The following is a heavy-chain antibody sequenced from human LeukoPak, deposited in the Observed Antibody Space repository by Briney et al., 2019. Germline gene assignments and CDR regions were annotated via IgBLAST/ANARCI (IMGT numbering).Heavy chain of an antibody. CDR3: ARGSWAGYGGNPVEFDP. CDR2: IYYSGNT. J-gene: IGHJ5*02. CDR1: GGSISSYY. V-gene: IGHV4-59*01. D-gene: IGHD4-17*01. Sequence: SETLSLTCTVSGGSISSYYWSWIRQPPGKGLEWIGYIYYSGNTNYNPSLKSRVTISVDTSKNQFSLKLSSVTAADTAVYYCARGSWAGYGGNPVEFDPWSQGTLVTVSS.